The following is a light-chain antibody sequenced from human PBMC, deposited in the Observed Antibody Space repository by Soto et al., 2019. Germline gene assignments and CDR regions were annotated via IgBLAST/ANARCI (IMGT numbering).Light chain of an antibody. V-gene: IGLV2-14*03. CDR1: SSDVGGNNY. J-gene: IGLJ2*01. CDR2: HVS. CDR3: SSHVGTSTPHVA. Sequence: QSALTQPASVSGSPGQSITIPCTGTSSDVGGNNYVSWYQQYPGKAPKFIIYHVSDRPSGVSNRFSGSKSGSTASLTISGLQAEDEADYYCSSHVGTSTPHVAFGGGTKVTVL.